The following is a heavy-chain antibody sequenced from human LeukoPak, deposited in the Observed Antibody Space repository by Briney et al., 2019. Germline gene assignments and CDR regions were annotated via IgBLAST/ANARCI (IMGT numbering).Heavy chain of an antibody. D-gene: IGHD2-2*01. CDR3: ATENQLPDAFDI. CDR2: ISGSGGST. V-gene: IGHV3-23*01. CDR1: GFTFSSYA. Sequence: GGSLRLSCAASGFTFSSYAMSWVRQAPGKGLEGVSAISGSGGSTYYADSVKGRLTISRDNSKHTLYLQMNSMRAEDTAVYYCATENQLPDAFDIWGQGTMVTVSS. J-gene: IGHJ3*02.